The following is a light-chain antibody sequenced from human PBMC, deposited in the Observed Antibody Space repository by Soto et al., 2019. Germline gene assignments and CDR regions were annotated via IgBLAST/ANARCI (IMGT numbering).Light chain of an antibody. CDR3: QQHET. J-gene: IGKJ1*01. CDR1: QSISNW. Sequence: DIQMTQSPSTLSSSVGDRVTITCRASQSISNWLAWYQQKPGKAPKLLIYKASSIESGVPSRFSGSRSGTEATLTITSLQADDFATYYCQQHETFGQGTKVEIK. V-gene: IGKV1-5*03. CDR2: KAS.